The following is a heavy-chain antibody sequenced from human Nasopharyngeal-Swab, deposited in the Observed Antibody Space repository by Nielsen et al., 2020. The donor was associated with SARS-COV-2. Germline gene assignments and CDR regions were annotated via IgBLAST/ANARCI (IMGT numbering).Heavy chain of an antibody. Sequence: SVKVSCKASGGTFSSYAISWVRQAPGQGLEWMGGIIPIFGTANYAQKFQGRVTITADKSTSTAYMELSSLRSDDTAVYYCARADLGGSGSYYNGGDYWGQGTLVTVSS. J-gene: IGHJ4*02. CDR2: IIPIFGTA. V-gene: IGHV1-69*06. D-gene: IGHD3-10*01. CDR1: GGTFSSYA. CDR3: ARADLGGSGSYYNGGDY.